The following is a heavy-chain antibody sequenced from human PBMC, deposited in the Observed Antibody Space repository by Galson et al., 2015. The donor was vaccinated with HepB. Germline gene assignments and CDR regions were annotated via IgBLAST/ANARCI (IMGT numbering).Heavy chain of an antibody. J-gene: IGHJ4*02. CDR3: AKDPYLYSALAGTMAGFDY. CDR2: ISYDGSNK. CDR1: GFTFSHYG. Sequence: SLRLSCAASGFTFSHYGMHWLRQAPGKGLEWVAVISYDGSNKYYAHSVKGRYTISSDNSKNTLYLQMNSLRAEDTALYYCAKDPYLYSALAGTMAGFDYWGQGTLVTVSS. D-gene: IGHD6-19*01. V-gene: IGHV3-30*18.